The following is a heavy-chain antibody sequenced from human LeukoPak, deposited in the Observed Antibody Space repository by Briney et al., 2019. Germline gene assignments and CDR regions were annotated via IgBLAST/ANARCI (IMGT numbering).Heavy chain of an antibody. J-gene: IGHJ4*02. CDR1: GGSISYYY. V-gene: IGHV4-59*12. D-gene: IGHD3-3*01. Sequence: SETLSLTCNVSGGSISYYYWGWIRQPPGKGLEWIGYIHYSGSTYTNYNPSLKSRVTMSVDTSKNQFSLKLSSVTAADTAVYYCARDAGGLEWLHWGQGTLVTVSS. CDR3: ARDAGGLEWLH. CDR2: IHYSGSTYT.